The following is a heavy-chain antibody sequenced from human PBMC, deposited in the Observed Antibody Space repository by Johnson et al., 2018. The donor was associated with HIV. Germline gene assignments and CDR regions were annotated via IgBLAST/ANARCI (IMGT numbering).Heavy chain of an antibody. CDR2: IWYHGSTK. J-gene: IGHJ3*02. V-gene: IGHV3-33*08. Sequence: QVQLVESGGGFVKPGGSLRLSCAASGFTFTNVWMSWVRQAPGKGLEWVTFIWYHGSTKYYADPVKGRFTISRDNSKNPLYLQMNILKTEDTAVYYCTTDVAWCYAFDIWGQGTMFTVSS. CDR1: GFTFTNVW. D-gene: IGHD4/OR15-4a*01. CDR3: TTDVAWCYAFDI.